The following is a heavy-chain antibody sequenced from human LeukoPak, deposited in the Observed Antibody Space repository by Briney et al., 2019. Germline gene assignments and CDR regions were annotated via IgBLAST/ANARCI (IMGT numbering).Heavy chain of an antibody. Sequence: SVRVSCKASGRTFSSYAISWVRQAPGQGLEWMGGIIPIFGTANYAQKFQGRVTITTDESTSTAYMELSSLRSEDTAVYYCAKPYDSSGFYFQHWGQGTLVTVSS. J-gene: IGHJ1*01. V-gene: IGHV1-69*05. CDR1: GRTFSSYA. CDR3: AKPYDSSGFYFQH. D-gene: IGHD3-22*01. CDR2: IIPIFGTA.